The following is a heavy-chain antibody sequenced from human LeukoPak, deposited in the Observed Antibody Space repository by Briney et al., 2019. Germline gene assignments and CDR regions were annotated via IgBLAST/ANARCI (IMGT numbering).Heavy chain of an antibody. Sequence: GGSLRLSCAASGFTFSSYWMTWVRQAPGKGLEWVANIKPDGSEKYYADSMKGRFTVSRDNAKNSLYLQINSLRAEDTAVYYCAKDGDSSIGDAFDIWGQGTMVTVSS. CDR3: AKDGDSSIGDAFDI. V-gene: IGHV3-7*03. CDR2: IKPDGSEK. CDR1: GFTFSSYW. D-gene: IGHD6-13*01. J-gene: IGHJ3*02.